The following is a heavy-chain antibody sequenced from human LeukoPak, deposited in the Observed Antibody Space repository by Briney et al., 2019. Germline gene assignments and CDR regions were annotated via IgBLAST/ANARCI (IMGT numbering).Heavy chain of an antibody. CDR1: GFTFNTYP. CDR2: TSHDESYK. J-gene: IGHJ6*02. V-gene: IGHV3-30-3*01. D-gene: IGHD3-22*01. Sequence: GGSLRLSCSASGFTFNTYPMHWVRQSPGKGLEWVAVTSHDESYKFYAESVKGRFTISRDNSNNTLYLQRNTLRSEDTSVYCCARDRLFYFHSPDYRAGYYYAMDVWGQGTTVTVSS. CDR3: ARDRLFYFHSPDYRAGYYYAMDV.